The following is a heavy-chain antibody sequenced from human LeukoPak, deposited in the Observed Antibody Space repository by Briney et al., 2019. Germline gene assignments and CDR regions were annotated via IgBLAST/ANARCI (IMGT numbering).Heavy chain of an antibody. J-gene: IGHJ4*02. CDR1: GFTFSSYA. Sequence: GGSLRLSCAASGFTFSSYAMSWVRQAPGKGLEWVSAISGSGDSTYYADSVKGRFTISRDNSKNTLYLQMNSLRGDDTAVYYCAGGCSGGGCYSSYFDYWGQGTLVTVSS. D-gene: IGHD2-15*01. CDR2: ISGSGDST. CDR3: AGGCSGGGCYSSYFDY. V-gene: IGHV3-23*01.